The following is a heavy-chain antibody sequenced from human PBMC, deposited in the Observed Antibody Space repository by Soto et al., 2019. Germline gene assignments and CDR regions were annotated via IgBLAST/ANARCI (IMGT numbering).Heavy chain of an antibody. Sequence: SVKVSCKASGFTFTASAVQWVRQARGQGLEWIGWIVLGSGNTNYAHKFQDRVTITRDKSTSTAYLELSSLRSEDTAMYYCATRLGNIGWYWLDSWGQGTQVTVP. J-gene: IGHJ4*02. CDR3: ATRLGNIGWYWLDS. D-gene: IGHD2-15*01. V-gene: IGHV1-58*01. CDR2: IVLGSGNT. CDR1: GFTFTASA.